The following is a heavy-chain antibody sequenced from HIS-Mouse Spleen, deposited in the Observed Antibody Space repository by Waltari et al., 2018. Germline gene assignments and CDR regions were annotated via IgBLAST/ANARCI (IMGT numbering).Heavy chain of an antibody. CDR3: AREIPYSSSWYDWYFDL. V-gene: IGHV4-39*07. J-gene: IGHJ2*01. Sequence: QLQLQESGPGLVKPSETLSLTCTVSGGSISSSRYSWGWIRQPPGKGLEWIGSIYYSGSTYYKPSLKSRVTISVDTSKNQFSLKLSSVTAADTAVYYCAREIPYSSSWYDWYFDLWGRGTLVTVSS. CDR1: GGSISSSRYS. CDR2: IYYSGST. D-gene: IGHD6-13*01.